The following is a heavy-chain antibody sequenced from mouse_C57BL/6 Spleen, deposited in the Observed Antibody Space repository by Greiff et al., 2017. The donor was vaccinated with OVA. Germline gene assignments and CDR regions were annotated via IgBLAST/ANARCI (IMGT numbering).Heavy chain of an antibody. CDR2: INPSSGYT. CDR1: GYTFTSYW. V-gene: IGHV1-7*01. CDR3: ARTATVVSYYFDY. J-gene: IGHJ2*01. D-gene: IGHD1-1*01. Sequence: VQLQQSGAELAKPGASVKLSCKASGYTFTSYWMHWVKQRPGQGLEWIGYINPSSGYTKYNQKFKDKATLTADKSSSTAYMQLSSLTYEDSAVYYCARTATVVSYYFDYWGQGTTLTVSS.